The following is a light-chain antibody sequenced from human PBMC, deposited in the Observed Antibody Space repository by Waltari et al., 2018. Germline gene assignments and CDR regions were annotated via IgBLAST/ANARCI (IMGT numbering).Light chain of an antibody. J-gene: IGKJ1*01. V-gene: IGKV1-5*01. CDR2: DAS. CDR1: QTISYW. CDR3: QQYNSYSWT. Sequence: DIKMTQSPSTLSASVGDSVTITCRANQTISYWLAWYQQKPGKAPRLLIYDASILCSGVPSRFRGSASGPEFTLSINSLQPDDFACYYCQQYNSYSWTFGQGTKVEIK.